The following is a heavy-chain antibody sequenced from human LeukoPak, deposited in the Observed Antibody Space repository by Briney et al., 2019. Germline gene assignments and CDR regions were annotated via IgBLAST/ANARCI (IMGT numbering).Heavy chain of an antibody. D-gene: IGHD3-10*01. Sequence: PGGSLRLSCAASGFTFSSYSINWVRQAPGKGLEWVSSISSSSSYIYYADSVKGRFTISRDNAKNSLYLQMNSLRAEDTAVYYCARGSGSYYKSLDYWGQATLVTVSS. V-gene: IGHV3-21*01. CDR1: GFTFSSYS. J-gene: IGHJ4*02. CDR3: ARGSGSYYKSLDY. CDR2: ISSSSSYI.